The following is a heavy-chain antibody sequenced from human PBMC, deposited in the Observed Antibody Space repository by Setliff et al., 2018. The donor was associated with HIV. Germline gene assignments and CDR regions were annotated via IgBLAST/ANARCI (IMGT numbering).Heavy chain of an antibody. CDR1: GFAFSHYW. CDR3: ARDPGVAALDY. Sequence: PGGSLRLSCAASGFTSGFAFSHYWMHWVRQVPGKGLVWVSRITNDVSATTYADFVKGRFTISRDNAKNSLYLQMNSLRAEDTAVYYCARDPGVAALDYWGQGTLVTVSS. V-gene: IGHV3-74*01. CDR2: ITNDVSAT. J-gene: IGHJ4*02. D-gene: IGHD2-15*01.